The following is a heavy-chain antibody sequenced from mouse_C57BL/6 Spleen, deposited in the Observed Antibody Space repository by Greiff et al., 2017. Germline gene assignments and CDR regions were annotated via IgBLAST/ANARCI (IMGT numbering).Heavy chain of an antibody. CDR2: IYPRDGST. CDR3: ARGINWVLFDY. V-gene: IGHV1-85*01. D-gene: IGHD4-1*01. J-gene: IGHJ2*01. CDR1: GYTFTSYD. Sequence: VKLMASGPELVKPGASVKLSCKASGYTFTSYDINWVKQRPGQGLEWIGWIYPRDGSTKYNEKFKGKATLTVDTSSSTAYMELHSLTSEDSAVYFCARGINWVLFDYWGQGTTLTVSS.